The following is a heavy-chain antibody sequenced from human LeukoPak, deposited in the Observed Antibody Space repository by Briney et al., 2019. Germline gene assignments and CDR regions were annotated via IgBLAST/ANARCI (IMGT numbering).Heavy chain of an antibody. V-gene: IGHV3-9*03. D-gene: IGHD1-26*01. J-gene: IGHJ5*02. Sequence: PGGSLRLSCAASGFTFDDYAMHWVRQAPGKGLEWVSGISWNSGSIGYADSVKGRFTISRDNAKNSLYLQMNSLRAEDMALYYCAKGGSGGSYSLAWFDPWGQGTLVTVSS. CDR2: ISWNSGSI. CDR1: GFTFDDYA. CDR3: AKGGSGGSYSLAWFDP.